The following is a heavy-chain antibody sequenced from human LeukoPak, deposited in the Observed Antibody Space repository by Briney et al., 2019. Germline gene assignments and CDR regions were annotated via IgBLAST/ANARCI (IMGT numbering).Heavy chain of an antibody. J-gene: IGHJ4*02. CDR3: ARGAAAAYY. D-gene: IGHD6-13*01. CDR2: IHYSGST. V-gene: IGHV4-59*01. Sequence: SETLSLTCTVSGGSISTYYWSWIRQPPGKGLEWMGFIHYSGSTNYNPSLQSRVTISVDTSKNQFSLNLTSVTAADTAVYYCARGAAAAYYWGQGILVTVSS. CDR1: GGSISTYY.